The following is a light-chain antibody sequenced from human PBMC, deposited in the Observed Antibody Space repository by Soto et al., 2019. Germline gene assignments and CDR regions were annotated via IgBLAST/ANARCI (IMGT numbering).Light chain of an antibody. CDR3: SSYAGSKGV. J-gene: IGLJ2*01. CDR2: EVS. Sequence: QSALTQPPSASGSPGQSVTISCTGTSSDVGGYNYVSWYQQHPGKAPTLMIYEVSKRPSGVPDRFSGSKSGNTASLTVSGLQAEDEADYYCSSYAGSKGVFGGGTMLTVL. V-gene: IGLV2-8*01. CDR1: SSDVGGYNY.